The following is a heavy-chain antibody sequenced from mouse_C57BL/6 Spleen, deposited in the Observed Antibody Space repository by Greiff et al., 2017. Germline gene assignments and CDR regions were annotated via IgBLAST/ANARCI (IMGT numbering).Heavy chain of an antibody. CDR3: ARSWDGFAY. CDR2: INPNNGGT. J-gene: IGHJ3*01. Sequence: EVQLQQSGPELVKPGASVKLSCKASGYTFTDYYMNWVKQSHGKSLEWIGDINPNNGGTSYNQKFKGKATLTVDKSSSTAYMELRSLTSEDSAVYYCARSWDGFAYWGQGTLVTVSA. V-gene: IGHV1-26*01. D-gene: IGHD4-1*01. CDR1: GYTFTDYY.